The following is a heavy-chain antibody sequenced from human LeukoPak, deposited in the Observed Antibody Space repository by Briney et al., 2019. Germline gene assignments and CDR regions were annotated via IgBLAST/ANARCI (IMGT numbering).Heavy chain of an antibody. CDR2: IYYTGST. D-gene: IGHD3/OR15-3a*01. CDR1: GGSISNYH. CDR3: VRGDFWTGYLVDF. J-gene: IGHJ4*02. V-gene: IGHV4-59*01. Sequence: SETLSLTCTVSGGSISNYHWSWIRQPPGKGLEWIGFIYYTGSTNYNPSLKSRVTISVDTSKNQFSLNLSSVTAADTAVYYCVRGDFWTGYLVDFWGQGSLVTVSS.